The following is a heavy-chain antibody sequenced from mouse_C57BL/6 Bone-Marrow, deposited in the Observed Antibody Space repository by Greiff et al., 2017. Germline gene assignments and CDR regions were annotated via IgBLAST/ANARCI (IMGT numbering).Heavy chain of an antibody. J-gene: IGHJ4*01. Sequence: VKLVASGPGLVAPSQSLSITCNVSGFSLTSYAISWVRQPTGKGLEWLGVIWTGGGTNYNYALKSRLSIIKDNSKSQFFLKMTSLQTDDTASYYCAIYDYDSYAMDYWGQGTSVTVAS. D-gene: IGHD2-4*01. CDR1: GFSLTSYA. V-gene: IGHV2-9-1*01. CDR2: IWTGGGT. CDR3: AIYDYDSYAMDY.